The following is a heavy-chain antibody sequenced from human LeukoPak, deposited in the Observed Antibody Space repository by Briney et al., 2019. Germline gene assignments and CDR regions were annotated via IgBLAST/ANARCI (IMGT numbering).Heavy chain of an antibody. D-gene: IGHD4-17*01. J-gene: IGHJ5*02. Sequence: ETLSLTCAVYGGSFSGYYWSWIRQPPGKGLEWIGEINHSGSTNYNPSLKSRVTISVDTSKNQFSLKLSSVTAADTAVYYCARASPYGDYVAGWFDPWGQGTLVTVSS. CDR3: ARASPYGDYVAGWFDP. CDR2: INHSGST. CDR1: GGSFSGYY. V-gene: IGHV4-34*01.